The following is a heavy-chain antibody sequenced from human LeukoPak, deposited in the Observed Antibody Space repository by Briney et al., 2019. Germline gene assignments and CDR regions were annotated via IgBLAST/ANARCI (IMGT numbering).Heavy chain of an antibody. V-gene: IGHV3-30*18. CDR2: ISYDGSNK. D-gene: IGHD2-2*01. J-gene: IGHJ4*02. Sequence: PGGSLRLSCAASGFTFSSYGMHWVRQAPGKGLEWVAVISYDGSNKYYADSVKGRFTISRDNSKNTLYLQMNSLRAEDTAVYYCAKDLSSRVPAAMPDYWGQGTLVTVSS. CDR1: GFTFSSYG. CDR3: AKDLSSRVPAAMPDY.